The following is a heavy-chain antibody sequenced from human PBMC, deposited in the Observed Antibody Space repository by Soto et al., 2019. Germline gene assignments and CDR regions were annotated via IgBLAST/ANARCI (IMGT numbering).Heavy chain of an antibody. D-gene: IGHD3-22*01. Sequence: ASVKVSCKASGYTFTSYAMHWVRQAPGQRLEWMGWINAGNGNTKYSQKFQGRVTITRDTSASAAYMELSSLRSEDTAVYYCALNYYDSSGYGYWGQGTLVTVSS. V-gene: IGHV1-3*01. CDR3: ALNYYDSSGYGY. J-gene: IGHJ4*02. CDR1: GYTFTSYA. CDR2: INAGNGNT.